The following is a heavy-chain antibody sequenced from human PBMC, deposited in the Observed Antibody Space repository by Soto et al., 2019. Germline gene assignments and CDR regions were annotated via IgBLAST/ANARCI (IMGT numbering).Heavy chain of an antibody. CDR1: GGSFKSGSYS. J-gene: IGHJ4*02. CDR2: VYHTGRT. CDR3: ARDFAYFDS. D-gene: IGHD3-3*01. Sequence: SETLSLTCTVSGGSFKSGSYSWGWIRQPPGKGLEWIGYVYHTGRTSYNPSLKSRVSISMDASKNQFSLNLDSVTAADTAVYFCARDFAYFDSWGQGTLVTVSS. V-gene: IGHV4-61*01.